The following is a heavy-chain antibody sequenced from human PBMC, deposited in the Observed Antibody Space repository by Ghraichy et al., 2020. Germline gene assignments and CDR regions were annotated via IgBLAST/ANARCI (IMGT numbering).Heavy chain of an antibody. CDR2: IYYSGST. V-gene: IGHV4-59*01. CDR3: ASLAVAGTGGDF. CDR1: GGSISSYY. D-gene: IGHD6-19*01. J-gene: IGHJ4*02. Sequence: SETLSLTCTVSGGSISSYYWSWIRQPPGKGLEWIGYIYYSGSTKYNPSLKSRVTISVDTSKNQLSLKLSSVTAADTAVYYCASLAVAGTGGDFWGQGTLVTVSS.